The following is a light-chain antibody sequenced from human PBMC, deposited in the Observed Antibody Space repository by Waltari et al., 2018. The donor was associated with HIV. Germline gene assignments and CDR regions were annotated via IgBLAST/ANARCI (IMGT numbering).Light chain of an antibody. V-gene: IGLV3-21*02. Sequence: SYVLTQPPSVSVAPGQTARITCGGNNIGSKSVHWYQQKPGQAPVLVVYDASDRPSGIPERFSGSNSGNTATLTISRVEAGDEADYYCQVWDSSSDPPYVFGTGTKVTVL. CDR1: NIGSKS. CDR3: QVWDSSSDPPYV. J-gene: IGLJ1*01. CDR2: DAS.